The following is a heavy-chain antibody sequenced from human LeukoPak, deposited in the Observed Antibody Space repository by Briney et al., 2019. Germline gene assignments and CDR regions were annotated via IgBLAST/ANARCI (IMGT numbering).Heavy chain of an antibody. J-gene: IGHJ3*02. CDR2: INHSGST. D-gene: IGHD2-15*01. V-gene: IGHV4-34*01. Sequence: PETLSPTCAVYGGSFSGYYWSWIRQPPGKGLEWIGEINHSGSTKYNPSPKSRVTISVETSKNKFSLELSYVTAADTAVYYCARGRIVVVVAATYGAFDIWGQGTMVTVSS. CDR1: GGSFSGYY. CDR3: ARGRIVVVVAATYGAFDI.